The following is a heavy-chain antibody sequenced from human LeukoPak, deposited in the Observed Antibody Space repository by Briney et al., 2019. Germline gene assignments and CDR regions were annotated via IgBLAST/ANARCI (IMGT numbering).Heavy chain of an antibody. D-gene: IGHD2-21*02. CDR2: IYPADSDT. V-gene: IGHV5-51*01. J-gene: IGHJ3*02. CDR3: ARRDGRAFDI. CDR1: GYVFNIYW. Sequence: GESLKISCKCSGYVFNIYWIGWVRQMPGKGLEWMGIIYPADSDTRYSPSFQGQVTISADKSISTAYLQWSSLKASDTAMYYCARRDGRAFDIWGQGTTVTVSS.